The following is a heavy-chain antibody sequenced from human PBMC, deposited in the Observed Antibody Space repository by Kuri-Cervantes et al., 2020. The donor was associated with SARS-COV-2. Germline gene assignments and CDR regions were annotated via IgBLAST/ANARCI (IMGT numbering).Heavy chain of an antibody. CDR1: GGSISSSSYY. J-gene: IGHJ2*01. Sequence: SETLSLTCTVSGGSISSSSYYWGWIRQPPGKGLEWIGSIYYSGSTNYNPSLKRRVTISVDTSKNQFSLKLSSVTAADTAVYYCATRTHYYDSSGYPLYWYFDLWGRGTLVTVSS. CDR2: IYYSGST. CDR3: ATRTHYYDSSGYPLYWYFDL. V-gene: IGHV4-39*07. D-gene: IGHD3-22*01.